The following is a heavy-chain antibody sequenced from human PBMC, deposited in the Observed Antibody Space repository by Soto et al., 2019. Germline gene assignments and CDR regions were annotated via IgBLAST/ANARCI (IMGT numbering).Heavy chain of an antibody. Sequence: QVQLQESGPGLVKPSETLSLTCTVSGGSIRDYFWTWIRQPPGKGLEWIGYIYYSGRTNYNPSLKSRVSMSVDTSKNHFSLQLRSVTAADTAVYYCARVGGDDFGDSGGFDYWGQGTLVTFSS. J-gene: IGHJ4*02. D-gene: IGHD4-17*01. CDR3: ARVGGDDFGDSGGFDY. CDR1: GGSIRDYF. CDR2: IYYSGRT. V-gene: IGHV4-59*01.